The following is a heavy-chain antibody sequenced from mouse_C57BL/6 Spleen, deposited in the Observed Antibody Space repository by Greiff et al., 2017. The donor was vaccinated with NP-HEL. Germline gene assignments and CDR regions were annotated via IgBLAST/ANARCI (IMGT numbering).Heavy chain of an antibody. Sequence: QVQLQQSGPGLVQPSQSLSITCTVSGFSLTSYGVHWVRQSPGKGLEWLGVIWSGGSTDYNAAFISRLSISKDNSKSQVFFKMNSLQADDTAIYYCARSYYDYGGYFDVWGTGTTVTVSS. V-gene: IGHV2-2*01. D-gene: IGHD2-4*01. CDR2: IWSGGST. CDR3: ARSYYDYGGYFDV. CDR1: GFSLTSYG. J-gene: IGHJ1*03.